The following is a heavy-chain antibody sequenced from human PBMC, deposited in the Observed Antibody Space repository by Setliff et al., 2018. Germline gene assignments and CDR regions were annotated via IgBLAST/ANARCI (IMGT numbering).Heavy chain of an antibody. CDR3: ARGRAGHSGH. J-gene: IGHJ4*02. Sequence: LSLTCTVSGGSISSGGYYWSWIRQHPGKGLEWIGYIYYSGSTSYCNPSLKSRVTISVDTSKNQFSLKLSSVTAADTAVYYCARGRAGHSGHWGQGTLVTVSS. D-gene: IGHD6-19*01. CDR1: GGSISSGGYY. CDR2: IYYSGSTS. V-gene: IGHV4-31*03.